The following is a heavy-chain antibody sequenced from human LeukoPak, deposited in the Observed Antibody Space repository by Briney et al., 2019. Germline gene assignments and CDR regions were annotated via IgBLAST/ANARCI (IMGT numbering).Heavy chain of an antibody. J-gene: IGHJ5*02. CDR3: ARDLTGTTNH. CDR1: GGTFSSYA. Sequence: ASVKVSCKASGGTFSSYAISWVRQAPGQGLEWMGGIIPIFGTANYAQKFQGRVTMTGDTSISTVYMELNKLRSDDTAVYFCARDLTGTTNHWGQGTLVAVSS. V-gene: IGHV1-69*06. D-gene: IGHD1-20*01. CDR2: IIPIFGTA.